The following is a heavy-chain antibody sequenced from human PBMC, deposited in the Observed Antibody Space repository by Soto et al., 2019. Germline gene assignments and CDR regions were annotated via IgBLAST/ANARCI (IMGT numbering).Heavy chain of an antibody. CDR1: GGSISSSSYY. CDR2: IYYSGST. J-gene: IGHJ5*02. Sequence: PSETLSLTCTVSGGSISSSSYYWGWIRQPPGKGLEWIGSIYYSGSTYYNPSLKSRVTISVDTSKNQFSLKLSSVTAADTAVYYCARPSGVNGTTGWFDPWGQGTLVTVSS. CDR3: ARPSGVNGTTGWFDP. D-gene: IGHD1-7*01. V-gene: IGHV4-39*01.